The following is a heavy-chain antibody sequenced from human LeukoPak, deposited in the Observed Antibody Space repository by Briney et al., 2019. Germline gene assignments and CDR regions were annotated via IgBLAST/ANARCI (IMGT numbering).Heavy chain of an antibody. CDR1: GVSISSHY. V-gene: IGHV4-59*11. Sequence: PSETLSLTCTVSGVSISSHYWSWIRQSPGKGLEWIGYILYSASIDYNPSLKSRVTISVDTSKSQISLRLNSVTAADTAVYYCARGSDSGGQSLPAWGQGTLVTVSS. J-gene: IGHJ5*02. CDR2: ILYSASI. CDR3: ARGSDSGGQSLPA. D-gene: IGHD3-10*01.